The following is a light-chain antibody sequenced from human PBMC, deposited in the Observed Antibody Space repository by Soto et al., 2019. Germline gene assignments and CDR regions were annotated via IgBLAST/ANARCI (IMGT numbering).Light chain of an antibody. Sequence: EIVLTQSPGTLSVSPGERATLSCRASQSITGNLAWYQQKPGQAPRLLIYGASTRATGIQARFSGSGSGTEFTLTISSLQFDDSAVYYCKQYNNWWTFGQGTKVDIK. J-gene: IGKJ1*01. CDR3: KQYNNWWT. CDR2: GAS. CDR1: QSITGN. V-gene: IGKV3-15*01.